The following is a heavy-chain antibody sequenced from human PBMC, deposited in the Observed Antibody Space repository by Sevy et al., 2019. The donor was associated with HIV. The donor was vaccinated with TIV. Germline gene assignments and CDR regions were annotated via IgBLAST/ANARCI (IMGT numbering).Heavy chain of an antibody. Sequence: GGSLRLSCSASGFTFSSYAMHWVRQAPGKGLEYVSAISSNGGSTYYADSVKGIFSISRDNSKNTLYLQMSSLRAEDSAVYYCVKARYYDSSGYYYESPYFDYWGQGTLVTVSS. J-gene: IGHJ4*02. D-gene: IGHD3-22*01. V-gene: IGHV3-64D*06. CDR3: VKARYYDSSGYYYESPYFDY. CDR1: GFTFSSYA. CDR2: ISSNGGST.